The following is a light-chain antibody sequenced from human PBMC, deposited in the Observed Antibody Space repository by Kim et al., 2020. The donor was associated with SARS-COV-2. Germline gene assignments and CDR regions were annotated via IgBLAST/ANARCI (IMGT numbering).Light chain of an antibody. Sequence: DIVMTQTPLSLPVTLGQPASISCTSSQSLLSSDGNTYLNWFHQRPGQPPRPLIYKVSIRFSGVPDRFSGSGAGTFFTLRISRVEAEDVGVYYCMQATPFPWTFGQGTKVDIK. V-gene: IGKV2-24*01. CDR2: KVS. J-gene: IGKJ1*01. CDR1: QSLLSSDGNTY. CDR3: MQATPFPWT.